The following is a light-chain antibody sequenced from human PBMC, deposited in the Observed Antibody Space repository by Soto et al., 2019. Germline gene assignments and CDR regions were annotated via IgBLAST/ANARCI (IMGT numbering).Light chain of an antibody. V-gene: IGKV3-20*01. J-gene: IGKJ3*01. CDR2: GAS. CDR1: QHFISNF. Sequence: EIVLTQSPGTLSLSPGERATLSCRASQHFISNFLVCYHLKPVQAPRVLSYGASSRATGIPDRFSGSGSGTYFTLTINGLEPEEFAVYYCQHYENTPPSVTFGPGTKVDIK. CDR3: QHYENTPPSVT.